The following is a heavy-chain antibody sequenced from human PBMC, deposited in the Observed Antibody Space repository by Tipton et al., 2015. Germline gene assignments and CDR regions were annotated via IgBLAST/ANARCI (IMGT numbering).Heavy chain of an antibody. CDR3: ARARGYSSWYATRTWFDP. CDR2: VYSSGRT. V-gene: IGHV4-31*03. J-gene: IGHJ5*02. CDR1: GDSINSGGHY. Sequence: TLSLTCTVSGDSINSGGHYWTWIRQHPGKGLEWIGNVYSSGRTYYNPSLKSRVTISADTSKNQFSLKLSSVTAADTAVYYCARARGYSSWYATRTWFDPWGQGTLVTVAS. D-gene: IGHD6-13*01.